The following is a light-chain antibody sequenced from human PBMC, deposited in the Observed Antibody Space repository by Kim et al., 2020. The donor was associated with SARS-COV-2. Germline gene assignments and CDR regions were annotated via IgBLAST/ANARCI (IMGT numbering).Light chain of an antibody. Sequence: LGQTVSITSQGATRRRYHASWYQQRPGQDPVLVIYGKDRRPSGIPDRFSGSSSGDTTSLTITGAQAEDEADFYCNSRDDSGNHYVFGPGTKVTVL. CDR1: TRRRYH. CDR3: NSRDDSGNHYV. CDR2: GKD. J-gene: IGLJ1*01. V-gene: IGLV3-19*01.